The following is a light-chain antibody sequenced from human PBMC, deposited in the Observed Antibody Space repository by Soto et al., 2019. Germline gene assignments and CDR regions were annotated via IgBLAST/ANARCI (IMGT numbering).Light chain of an antibody. CDR1: SGHINYA. CDR3: QTWGTAFRV. J-gene: IGLJ3*02. V-gene: IGLV4-69*01. Sequence: QLVLTQSPSASASLGASVKLTCTLSSGHINYAIAWHQQQPEKGPRFLMKLYSDGSHNNGDGIPDRFSGSSSGAERYLTISSLHSEDEADYYCQTWGTAFRVFGGGTQLTVL. CDR2: LYSDGSH.